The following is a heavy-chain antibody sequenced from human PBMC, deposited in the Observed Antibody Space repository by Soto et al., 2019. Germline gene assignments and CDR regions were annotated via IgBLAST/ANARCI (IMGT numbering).Heavy chain of an antibody. D-gene: IGHD1-26*01. CDR2: IYYSGST. J-gene: IGHJ4*02. V-gene: IGHV4-39*01. CDR3: ARTSGTALLHY. Sequence: PSETLSLTCTVSGGSISSSSYYGGWIRQPPGKGLEWIGSIYYSGSTYYNPSLKCRVTMSVDTSKNQFSLKLSSVTAADTAVYYCARTSGTALLHYWGQGTLVTVSS. CDR1: GGSISSSSYY.